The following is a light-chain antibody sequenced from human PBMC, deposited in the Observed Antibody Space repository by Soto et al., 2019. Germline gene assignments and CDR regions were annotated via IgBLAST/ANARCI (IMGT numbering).Light chain of an antibody. V-gene: IGKV1-5*01. J-gene: IGKJ1*01. CDR3: QQYNSYPWT. CDR1: QTIINW. Sequence: DVQMTQSPSTLSASVGDRVTITCRASQTIINWLAWYQQKPGKAPKLLIFGASDLESGVPSRFSGSGSGTEFTLTISSLQPDDFATYHCQQYNSYPWTFGQGTKVDIK. CDR2: GAS.